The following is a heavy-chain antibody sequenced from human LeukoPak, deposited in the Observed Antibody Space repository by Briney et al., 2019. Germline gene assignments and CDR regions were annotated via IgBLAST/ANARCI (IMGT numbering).Heavy chain of an antibody. Sequence: ASVKVSCKASGYTFTGYYMHWVRQAPGQGLEWMGWINPNSGGTNYAQKFQGWVTMTRDTSISTAYMELSRLRSDDTAVYYCARDGAVPDVTGVDTLTGYYFDYWGQGTLVTVSS. V-gene: IGHV1-2*04. J-gene: IGHJ4*02. CDR1: GYTFTGYY. D-gene: IGHD3-9*01. CDR2: INPNSGGT. CDR3: ARDGAVPDVTGVDTLTGYYFDY.